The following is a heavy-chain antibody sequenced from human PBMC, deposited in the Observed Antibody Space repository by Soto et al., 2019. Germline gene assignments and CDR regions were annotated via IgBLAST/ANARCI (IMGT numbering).Heavy chain of an antibody. CDR1: GGSYSGYY. CDR3: ARGRSSSWYNY. J-gene: IGHJ4*02. V-gene: IGHV4-34*01. D-gene: IGHD6-13*01. CDR2: INHSGST. Sequence: QVQLQQWGAGVLKPSENLSLTCAVYGGSYSGYYWSWIRRTPGKGLEWIGEINHSGSTNYNPSLKSRVTISVDTSKNQFSLKLSSVTAAVTAVYYCARGRSSSWYNYWGQGTLVTVSS.